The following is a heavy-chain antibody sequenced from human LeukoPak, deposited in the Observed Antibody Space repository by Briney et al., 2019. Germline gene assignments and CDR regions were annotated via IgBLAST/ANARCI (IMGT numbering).Heavy chain of an antibody. J-gene: IGHJ5*02. CDR1: GGTFSSYA. CDR2: IIPIFGTA. V-gene: IGHV1-69*05. CDR3: ARGGIYCSGGSCCSESWFDP. D-gene: IGHD2-15*01. Sequence: ASVKVSCKASGGTFSSYAISWVRQAPGQGLEWMGRIIPIFGTANYAQKFQGRVTITTDESTSTAYMGRSSLRSEDTAVYYCARGGIYCSGGSCCSESWFDPWGQGTLVTVSS.